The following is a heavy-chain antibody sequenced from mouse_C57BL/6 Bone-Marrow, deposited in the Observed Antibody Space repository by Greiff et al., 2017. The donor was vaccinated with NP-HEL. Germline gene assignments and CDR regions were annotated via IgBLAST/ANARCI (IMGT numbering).Heavy chain of an antibody. V-gene: IGHV14-3*01. D-gene: IGHD2-1*01. J-gene: IGHJ4*01. CDR2: IDPANGTT. CDR1: GFNIKNTY. CDR3: ARNYGNYDYAMDY. Sequence: VQLQQSVAELVRPGASVKLSCTASGFNIKNTYMHWVKQRPEQGLEWIGRIDPANGTTTYAPKVQGKATITADTSSNTAYLQLSSLPSEDTAIYYCARNYGNYDYAMDYWGQGTSVTVST.